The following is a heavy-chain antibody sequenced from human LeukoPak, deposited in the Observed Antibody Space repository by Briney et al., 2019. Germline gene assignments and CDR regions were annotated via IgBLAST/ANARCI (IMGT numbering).Heavy chain of an antibody. J-gene: IGHJ6*03. D-gene: IGHD6-13*01. Sequence: GGSLRLSCAASGFTFSDYYMSWIRQAPGKGLEWVSYISSSGSTIYYADSVKGRFTISRDNAKNSLYLQMNSLRAEDTAVYYCARVQQLVITFYYYYYMDVWGKGTTVTVSS. CDR2: ISSSGSTI. CDR3: ARVQQLVITFYYYYYMDV. CDR1: GFTFSDYY. V-gene: IGHV3-11*04.